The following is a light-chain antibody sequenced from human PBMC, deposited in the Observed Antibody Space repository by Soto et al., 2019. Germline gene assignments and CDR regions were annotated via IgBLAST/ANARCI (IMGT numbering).Light chain of an antibody. J-gene: IGKJ1*01. CDR2: AAS. V-gene: IGKV3-20*01. CDR1: QSVSSSY. CDR3: QQYGSSGT. Sequence: EIAMTQSPATLSLAPGERAPLSCRASQSVSSSYLAWYQQKPGQAPRLLIFAASSRASGIPGRFSGSGSGTDFTLTISRLEPEDFAVYYCQQYGSSGTFGQGTKVDIK.